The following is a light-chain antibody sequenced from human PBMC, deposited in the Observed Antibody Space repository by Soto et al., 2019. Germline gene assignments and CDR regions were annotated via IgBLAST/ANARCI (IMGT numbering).Light chain of an antibody. J-gene: IGLJ3*02. CDR3: AAHAGGNTWL. Sequence: QSVLTQPPSASGSPGQSVTISCTGTSSDVGGYNYVSWYQQYSGKPPKLVVYEVHRRPSGVPDRFSGSKSGNTASLTVSGLQAEDEGLYYCAAHAGGNTWLFGGGTKLTVL. V-gene: IGLV2-8*01. CDR2: EVH. CDR1: SSDVGGYNY.